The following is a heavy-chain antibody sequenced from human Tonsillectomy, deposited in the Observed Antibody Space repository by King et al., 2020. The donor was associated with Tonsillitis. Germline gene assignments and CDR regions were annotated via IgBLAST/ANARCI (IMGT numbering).Heavy chain of an antibody. V-gene: IGHV3-9*01. D-gene: IGHD3-9*01. CDR2: ISWNSGSI. CDR3: ASIGYYDIVTGPNAFDI. J-gene: IGHJ3*02. CDR1: GFTFDDYA. Sequence: VQLVESGGGLVQPGRSLRLSCAASGFTFDDYAMHWVRQAPGKGLEWVSGISWNSGSIGYADSVKGRFTISRDNAKNSLYLQMNSLRAEDTALYYCASIGYYDIVTGPNAFDIWGQGTRVTVSS.